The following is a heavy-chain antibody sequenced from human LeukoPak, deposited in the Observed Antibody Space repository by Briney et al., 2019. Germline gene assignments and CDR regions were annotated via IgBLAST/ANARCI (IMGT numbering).Heavy chain of an antibody. CDR2: INPNSGGT. Sequence: GASVKVSCKASGYTFTGYYMHWVRQAPGQGLEWMGRINPNSGGTNYAQKFQGRVTMTRDTSISTAYMELSRLRSDDTAVYYCASSVVAKVYYYYGMDVWGQGTTVTVSS. J-gene: IGHJ6*02. CDR1: GYTFTGYY. CDR3: ASSVVAKVYYYYGMDV. V-gene: IGHV1-2*06. D-gene: IGHD2-15*01.